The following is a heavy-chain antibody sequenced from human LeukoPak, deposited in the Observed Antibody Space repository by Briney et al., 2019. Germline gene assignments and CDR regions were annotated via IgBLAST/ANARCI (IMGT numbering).Heavy chain of an antibody. CDR2: IRSKAYGGTT. V-gene: IGHV3-49*04. J-gene: IGHJ4*02. CDR3: TRFSITFDY. CDR1: GFTFGDYA. D-gene: IGHD1-14*01. Sequence: GGSLRLSCAASGFTFGDYAMSWVRQAPGKGLEWVGFIRSKAYGGTTEYAASVKGRFTISRDDCKSIAYLQMNSLKTEDTAVYYCTRFSITFDYWGQGTLVTVSS.